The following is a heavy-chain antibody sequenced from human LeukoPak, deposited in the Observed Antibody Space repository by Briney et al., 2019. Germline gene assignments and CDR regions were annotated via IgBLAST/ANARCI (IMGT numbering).Heavy chain of an antibody. V-gene: IGHV3-66*01. CDR2: IYSGGST. CDR3: ATDHYDSSGYENHPA. Sequence: PGGSLRLSCAASGFTVSSNYMSWVRQAPGKGLEWVSIIYSGGSTYYADSVKGRFTISRDNSKNTLYLQMNSLRAEDTAVYYCATDHYDSSGYENHPAWGQGTLVTVSS. D-gene: IGHD3-22*01. J-gene: IGHJ5*02. CDR1: GFTVSSNY.